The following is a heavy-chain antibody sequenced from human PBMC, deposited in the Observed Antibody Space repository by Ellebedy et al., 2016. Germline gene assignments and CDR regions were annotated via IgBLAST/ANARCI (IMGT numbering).Heavy chain of an antibody. CDR1: GYTFTSYA. V-gene: IGHV1-3*01. CDR2: INAGNGNT. J-gene: IGHJ4*02. D-gene: IGHD5-12*01. Sequence: ASVKVSCKASGYTFTSYAMHWVRQAPGQRLEWMGWINAGNGNTKYSQKFQGRVTITRDTSTSTAYMELRSLRSDDTAVYYCARAHYSGRPHQGRFDYWGQGTLVTVSS. CDR3: ARAHYSGRPHQGRFDY.